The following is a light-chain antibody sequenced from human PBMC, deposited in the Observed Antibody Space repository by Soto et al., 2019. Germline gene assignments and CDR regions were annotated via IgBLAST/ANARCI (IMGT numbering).Light chain of an antibody. CDR3: QQYGSSPPIT. CDR1: QSVSSSY. V-gene: IGKV3-20*01. CDR2: GAS. J-gene: IGKJ4*01. Sequence: IVLTQSPGTLSLSPGERATLSCRASQSVSSSYLAWYQQKPGQAPRLLIYGASSRATGIPDRFSGSGSGTDFTLSISRLESEDFAVYYCQQYGSSPPITFGGGTKVEIK.